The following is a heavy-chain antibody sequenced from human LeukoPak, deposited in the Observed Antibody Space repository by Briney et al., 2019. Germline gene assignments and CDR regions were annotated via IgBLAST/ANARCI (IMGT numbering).Heavy chain of an antibody. V-gene: IGHV3-11*01. J-gene: IGHJ4*02. CDR2: ISSSGSTI. Sequence: GGSLRLSCAASGFTFSDYYMSWIRQAPGKGLEWVSYISSSGSTIYYADSMKGRFTISRDNAKNSLYPQMNSLRAEDTAVYYCARDVTYDSSGFAGGWGQGTLVTVSS. CDR3: ARDVTYDSSGFAGG. D-gene: IGHD3-22*01. CDR1: GFTFSDYY.